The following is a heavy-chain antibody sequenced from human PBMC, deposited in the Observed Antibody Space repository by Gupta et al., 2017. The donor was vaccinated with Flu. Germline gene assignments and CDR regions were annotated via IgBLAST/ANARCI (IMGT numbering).Heavy chain of an antibody. CDR3: TRASKAAGGRVDS. J-gene: IGHJ4*02. Sequence: EVQLVESGGGLIQPGRSVRLSCTSSGFTFGAHAMTWVRQAPGKGLEWVGFIRSNSYGGTSEYAASVIGRFAISRDDSRSIAYLQMNSLKTEDTAVYYCTRASKAAGGRVDSWGQGTLVTVSS. CDR1: GFTFGAHA. CDR2: IRSNSYGGTS. V-gene: IGHV3-49*04. D-gene: IGHD6-13*01.